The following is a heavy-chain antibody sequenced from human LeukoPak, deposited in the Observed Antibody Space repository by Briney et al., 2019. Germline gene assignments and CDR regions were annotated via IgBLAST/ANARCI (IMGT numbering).Heavy chain of an antibody. J-gene: IGHJ4*02. CDR3: ARDLGYGDYASDYFDY. Sequence: SETLSLTCAVYGGSFSGYYWSWIRQPPGKGLEWIGEINHSGSTNYNPSLKSRVTMSVDTSKNQFSLKLSSVTAADTAVYYCARDLGYGDYASDYFDYWGQGTLVTVSS. D-gene: IGHD4-17*01. V-gene: IGHV4-34*01. CDR2: INHSGST. CDR1: GGSFSGYY.